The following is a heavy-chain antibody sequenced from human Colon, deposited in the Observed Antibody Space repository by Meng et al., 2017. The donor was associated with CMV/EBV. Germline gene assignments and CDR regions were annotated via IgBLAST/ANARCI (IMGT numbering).Heavy chain of an antibody. CDR1: GGSVNSGSYY. D-gene: IGHD6-19*01. CDR2: ISYSGNT. V-gene: IGHV4-61*01. CDR3: AREASGWSTGIDY. Sequence: GSLRLSCSVSGGSVNSGSYYWTWIRQPPGKGLEWIGYISYSGNTNYNPSLKSRLTIEVDTSRNQFSRKLTSVSAADTAIYYCAREASGWSTGIDYWGQGTLVTVSS. J-gene: IGHJ4*02.